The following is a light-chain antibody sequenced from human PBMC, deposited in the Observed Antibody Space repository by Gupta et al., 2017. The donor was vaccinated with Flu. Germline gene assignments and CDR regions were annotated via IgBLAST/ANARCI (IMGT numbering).Light chain of an antibody. Sequence: ATLSVSPGERATLSGRASQSVSSNLAWYQQKPGQAPRLLIYGASTRATGIPARFSGSGSGTEFTLTISSLQSEDFAVYYCQQYNNWPPWTFGQGTKVEIK. J-gene: IGKJ1*01. CDR3: QQYNNWPPWT. CDR2: GAS. V-gene: IGKV3-15*01. CDR1: QSVSSN.